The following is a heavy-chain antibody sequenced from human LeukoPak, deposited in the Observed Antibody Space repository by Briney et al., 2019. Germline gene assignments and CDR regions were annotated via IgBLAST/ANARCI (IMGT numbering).Heavy chain of an antibody. CDR1: AFAFTRHG. Sequence: PGGSLRLSCTASAFAFTRHGIHWVRQAPGTGLEWVAVISHDGSKKYYADSVKGRFTISRDNSKNTLDLQMDRLKPEDTAVYYCAKDMVKLAHYTEYYYYYGMDVWGQGTTVTVSS. CDR3: AKDMVKLAHYTEYYYYYGMDV. D-gene: IGHD3-10*01. V-gene: IGHV3-30*18. J-gene: IGHJ6*02. CDR2: ISHDGSKK.